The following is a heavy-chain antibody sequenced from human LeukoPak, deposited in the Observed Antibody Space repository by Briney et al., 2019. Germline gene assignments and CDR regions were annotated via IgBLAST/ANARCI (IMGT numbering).Heavy chain of an antibody. V-gene: IGHV3-23*01. D-gene: IGHD6-19*01. CDR1: GFTFSNYA. J-gene: IGHJ4*02. CDR3: AKGSSIAVAGTIDY. Sequence: GGSLRLSCAATGFTFSNYAMSWVRQAPGKGLEWVSAISGSGGSTYYADSVKGRFTISRDNSKNTLYLQMNSLRAEDTAVYYCAKGSSIAVAGTIDYWGQGTLVTVSS. CDR2: ISGSGGST.